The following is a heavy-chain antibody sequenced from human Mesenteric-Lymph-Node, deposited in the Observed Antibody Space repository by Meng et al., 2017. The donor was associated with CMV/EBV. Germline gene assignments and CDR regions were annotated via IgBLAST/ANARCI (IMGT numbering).Heavy chain of an antibody. CDR2: IYAGGDT. J-gene: IGHJ4*02. Sequence: GESLKISCAASGFIVSSHYMSWVRQAPGKGLEWVSMIYAGGDTYYADSVKGRFTISRDNSKNTLYLQMNSLRAEDTAVYYCAKEGEWELRSSPFDYWGQGTLVTVSS. D-gene: IGHD1-26*01. V-gene: IGHV3-53*01. CDR3: AKEGEWELRSSPFDY. CDR1: GFIVSSHY.